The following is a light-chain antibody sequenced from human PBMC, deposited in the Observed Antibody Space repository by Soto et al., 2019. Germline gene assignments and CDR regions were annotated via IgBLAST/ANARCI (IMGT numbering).Light chain of an antibody. CDR2: EVG. J-gene: IGLJ1*01. Sequence: QSVLTQPASVSGSPGQSITISCTGTSSDVGGYNYVSWYQQHPGKAPKLMIYEVGNRPSGVSNRFSGPKSGNTASLTISGLQAEDEADYYCSSYTSSSTLDVFGTGTKATVL. CDR3: SSYTSSSTLDV. CDR1: SSDVGGYNY. V-gene: IGLV2-14*01.